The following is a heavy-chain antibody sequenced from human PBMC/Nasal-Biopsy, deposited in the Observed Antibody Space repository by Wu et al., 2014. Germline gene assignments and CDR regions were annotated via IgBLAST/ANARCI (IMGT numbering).Heavy chain of an antibody. CDR1: GDSLSGYY. CDR3: ARSSLLTTVVTLFSY. J-gene: IGHJ4*02. V-gene: IGHV4-59*01. D-gene: IGHD4-23*01. CDR2: VYYTGST. Sequence: TLSLTCTVSGDSLSGYYWSWIRQSPGRGLEWIGYVYYTGSTDYNPSLRSRVSMSIDMPKKQFSLKLTSVSAADTAVYYCARSSLLTTVVTLFSYWGPGTLVTVS.